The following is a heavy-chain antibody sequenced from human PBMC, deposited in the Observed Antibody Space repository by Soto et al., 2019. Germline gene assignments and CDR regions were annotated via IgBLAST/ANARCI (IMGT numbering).Heavy chain of an antibody. Sequence: SETPSLTCAVCGGSFSGYYWSWIRQPPGKGLEWIGEINHSGSTNYNPSLKSRVTISVDTSKNQFSLKLSSVTAADTAVYYCATTHDYGDLRSGFDYWGQGTLVTVSS. J-gene: IGHJ4*02. CDR3: ATTHDYGDLRSGFDY. V-gene: IGHV4-34*01. CDR1: GGSFSGYY. D-gene: IGHD4-17*01. CDR2: INHSGST.